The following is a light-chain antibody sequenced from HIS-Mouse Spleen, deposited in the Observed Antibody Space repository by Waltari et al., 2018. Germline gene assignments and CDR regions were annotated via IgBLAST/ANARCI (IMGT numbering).Light chain of an antibody. CDR2: AAS. CDR1: QSISSY. CDR3: QQSYSTPLT. J-gene: IGKJ4*01. Sequence: DIQMTQSPSSLSASVGDRVTITCRASQSISSYLNWYQQKPGKAPKLLIYAASSLQSGVPSRFSGSGSGTDFTLTISSLQPEDVATHYCQQSYSTPLTFGGGTKVEIK. V-gene: IGKV1-39*01.